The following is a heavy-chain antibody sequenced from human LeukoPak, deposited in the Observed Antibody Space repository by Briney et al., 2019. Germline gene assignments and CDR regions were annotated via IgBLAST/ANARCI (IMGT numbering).Heavy chain of an antibody. D-gene: IGHD3-22*01. CDR3: ARGRSASDSSNYYYGN. CDR1: GFTFSSYS. Sequence: GGSPRLSCAASGFTFSSYSMNWVRQAPGKGLEWVSSISSSSSYIYYADSVKGRFNISRDNAKNSLYLQMNSLRAADTALYYCARGRSASDSSNYYYGNWGQGTLVTVSS. CDR2: ISSSSSYI. V-gene: IGHV3-21*01. J-gene: IGHJ4*02.